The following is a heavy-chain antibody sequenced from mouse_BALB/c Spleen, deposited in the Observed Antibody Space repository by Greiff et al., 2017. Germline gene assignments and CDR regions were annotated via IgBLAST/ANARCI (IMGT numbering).Heavy chain of an antibody. V-gene: IGHV5-6-5*01. CDR3: ARGDGLWAWFAY. CDR2: ISSGGST. J-gene: IGHJ3*01. CDR1: GFTFSSYA. Sequence: DVHLVESGGGLVKPGGSLKLSCAASGFTFSSYAMSWVRQTPEKRLEWVASISSGGSTYYPDSVKGRFTISRDNARNILYLQMSSLRSEDTAMYYCARGDGLWAWFAYWGQGTLVTVSA. D-gene: IGHD6-5*01.